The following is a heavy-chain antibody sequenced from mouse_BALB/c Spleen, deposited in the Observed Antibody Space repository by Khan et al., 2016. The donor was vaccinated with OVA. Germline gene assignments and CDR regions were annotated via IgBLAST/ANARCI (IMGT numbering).Heavy chain of an antibody. D-gene: IGHD1-1*01. Sequence: EVQLVESGGDLVKPGGSLKLSCAASGFTFSTYGMSWVRQTPDKRLEWVATVSSGGHYTYYPDTVKGRFTISRDNVKNTLYLQMSSLKTEDTAMFSCARIAYYYDSEGFAYWGQGTLVTVSA. CDR1: GFTFSTYG. V-gene: IGHV5-6*01. CDR2: VSSGGHYT. J-gene: IGHJ3*01. CDR3: ARIAYYYDSEGFAY.